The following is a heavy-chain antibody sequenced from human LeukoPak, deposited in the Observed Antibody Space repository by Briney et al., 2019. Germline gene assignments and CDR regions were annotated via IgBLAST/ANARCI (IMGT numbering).Heavy chain of an antibody. Sequence: GGSLRLSCAASGFTFSSYSMNWVREAPGEGLEWVSYISSSGSTIYYADSVKGRFTISRDNAKNSLYLQMNSLRAEDTAVYYCARASAKSGSYSYWGQGTLVTVSS. D-gene: IGHD1-26*01. CDR2: ISSSGSTI. CDR3: ARASAKSGSYSY. CDR1: GFTFSSYS. V-gene: IGHV3-48*04. J-gene: IGHJ4*02.